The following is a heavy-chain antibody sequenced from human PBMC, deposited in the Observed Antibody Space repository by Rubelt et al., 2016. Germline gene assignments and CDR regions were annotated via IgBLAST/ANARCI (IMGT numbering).Heavy chain of an antibody. D-gene: IGHD6-19*01. Sequence: QVQLVESGGGVVQPGRSLRLSCAASGFTFSSYAMHWVRQAPGKGLEWVAVIWYDGSQKYHADAVKGRFTISRDNSKNMVYLQMNSLRAEETALYYCASQWPGVRLYWGQGTLVIVSS. V-gene: IGHV3-33*08. CDR2: IWYDGSQK. CDR3: ASQWPGVRLY. CDR1: GFTFSSYA. J-gene: IGHJ4*02.